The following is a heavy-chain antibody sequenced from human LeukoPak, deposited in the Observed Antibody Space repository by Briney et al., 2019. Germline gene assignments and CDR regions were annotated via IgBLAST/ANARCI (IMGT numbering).Heavy chain of an antibody. V-gene: IGHV4-34*01. Sequence: PSETLSLTCAVYGGSFSGYYWSWIRQPPGKGLEWIGEINHSGSTNYNPSLKSRVTISVDTSKNQFSLKLSSVTAADTAVYYCARRSEYYGDYPHFDYWGQGTLVTVSS. CDR2: INHSGST. J-gene: IGHJ4*02. CDR1: GGSFSGYY. CDR3: ARRSEYYGDYPHFDY. D-gene: IGHD4-17*01.